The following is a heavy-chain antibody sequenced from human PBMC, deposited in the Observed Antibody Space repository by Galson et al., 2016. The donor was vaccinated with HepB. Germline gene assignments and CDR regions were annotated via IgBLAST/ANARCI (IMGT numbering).Heavy chain of an antibody. CDR2: IKPSGGNT. CDR3: ARELDHSFYFDY. CDR1: GYTFNTYN. J-gene: IGHJ4*02. Sequence: CKASGYTFNTYNMHWVRQAPGQGLEWMGIIKPSGGNTIYAQKFQDRITMTRDTSTSTVYMELISLRSEDTAVYYCARELDHSFYFDYWGQGTLLTASS. D-gene: IGHD1-14*01. V-gene: IGHV1-46*02.